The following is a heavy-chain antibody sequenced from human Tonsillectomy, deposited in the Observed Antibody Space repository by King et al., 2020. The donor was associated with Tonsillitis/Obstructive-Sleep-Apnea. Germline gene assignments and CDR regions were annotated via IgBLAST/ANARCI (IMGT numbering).Heavy chain of an antibody. J-gene: IGHJ3*02. V-gene: IGHV3-23*04. CDR3: AKDLGNCSSTSCFDAFDI. Sequence: VQLVESGGGLVQPGGSLRLSCAAYGFTFSSYAMSWVRQAPGKGLEWVSAISSSGGSTYYADSVKGRFTISRDNSKNTLYLLMNSLRAEDTAIYYCAKDLGNCSSTSCFDAFDIWGQGTMVTVSS. CDR2: ISSSGGST. D-gene: IGHD2-2*01. CDR1: GFTFSSYA.